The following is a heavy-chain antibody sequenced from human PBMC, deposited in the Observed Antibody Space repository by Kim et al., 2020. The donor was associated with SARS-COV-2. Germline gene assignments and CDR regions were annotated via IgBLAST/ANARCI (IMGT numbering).Heavy chain of an antibody. CDR3: ARSGYSYGKPNWFDP. D-gene: IGHD5-18*01. CDR2: IYYSGST. CDR1: GGSISSSSYY. J-gene: IGHJ5*02. V-gene: IGHV4-39*01. Sequence: SETLSLTCTVSGGSISSSSYYWGWIRQPPGKGLEWIGSIYYSGSTYYNPSFKSRVTISVDTSKNQFSLKLSSVTAADTAVYYCARSGYSYGKPNWFDPWG.